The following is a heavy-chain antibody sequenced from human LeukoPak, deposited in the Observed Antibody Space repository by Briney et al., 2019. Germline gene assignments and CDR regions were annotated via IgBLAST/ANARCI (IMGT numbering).Heavy chain of an antibody. CDR3: ARGRIVVVPAAENWFDP. CDR2: INPNSGGT. J-gene: IGHJ5*02. Sequence: VASVKVSCKASGYTFTGYYMHWVRQAPGQGLEWMGWINPNSGGTNYAQKFQGRVTMTRDTSISTAYMELSRLRSDDTAVYYCARGRIVVVPAAENWFDPWGQGTLATVSS. V-gene: IGHV1-2*02. D-gene: IGHD2-2*01. CDR1: GYTFTGYY.